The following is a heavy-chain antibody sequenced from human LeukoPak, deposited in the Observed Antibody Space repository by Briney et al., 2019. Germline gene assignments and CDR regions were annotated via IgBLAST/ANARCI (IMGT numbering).Heavy chain of an antibody. V-gene: IGHV3-21*01. Sequence: RPGGSLRLSCAASGFTFSSYSMNWVRQAPGKGLEWVSSISSSSSYIYYADSVKGRFTISRDNAKNSLYLQMNSLRAEDTAAYYCARGGSSGSVSDYWGQGTLVTVSS. D-gene: IGHD6-19*01. CDR1: GFTFSSYS. CDR2: ISSSSSYI. J-gene: IGHJ4*02. CDR3: ARGGSSGSVSDY.